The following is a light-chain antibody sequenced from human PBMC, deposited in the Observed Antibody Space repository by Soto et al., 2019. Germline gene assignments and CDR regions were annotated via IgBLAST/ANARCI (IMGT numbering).Light chain of an antibody. V-gene: IGKV1-39*01. Sequence: DIQMTQSPSTLSASVGDRVTINCRASQSVSTFLNWYQQKPGKAPKVLISAASTLQSGVPSRFSGRGSGTDITLTISSLQPEDVATYYCQQSDTTPYTFGQGTTLETK. CDR2: AAS. CDR3: QQSDTTPYT. CDR1: QSVSTF. J-gene: IGKJ2*01.